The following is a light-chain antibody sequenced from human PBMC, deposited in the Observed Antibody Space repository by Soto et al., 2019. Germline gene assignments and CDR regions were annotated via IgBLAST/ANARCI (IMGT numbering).Light chain of an antibody. J-gene: IGKJ4*01. Sequence: EIVLTQSPGTLSLSPGERATLSCRASQSVTSSYLAWYQQKPGQAPRLLIYGASSRATRIPDRFSGSGSGTDFTLTISRLEPEDVAGYYCQQYGSSPSTFGGGTKVEMK. CDR3: QQYGSSPST. CDR2: GAS. CDR1: QSVTSSY. V-gene: IGKV3-20*01.